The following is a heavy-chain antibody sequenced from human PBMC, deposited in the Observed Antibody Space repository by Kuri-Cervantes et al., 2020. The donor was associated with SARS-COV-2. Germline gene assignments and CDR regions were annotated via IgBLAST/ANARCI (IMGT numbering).Heavy chain of an antibody. V-gene: IGHV3-64*02. J-gene: IGHJ4*02. D-gene: IGHD1-26*01. CDR1: GFTFSRYG. CDR2: ISSNGGSA. CDR3: ASSLVDYFDY. Sequence: GESLKISCAASGFTFSRYGMHWVRQAPGKGLEYVSAISSNGGSAYYADSVKGRFTVSRDNSKNTLYLQMGSLRAEDMAVYYCASSLVDYFDYWGQGTLVTVSS.